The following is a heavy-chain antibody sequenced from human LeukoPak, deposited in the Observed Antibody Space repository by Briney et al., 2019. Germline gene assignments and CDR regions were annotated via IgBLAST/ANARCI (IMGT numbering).Heavy chain of an antibody. CDR2: ISWDGGST. CDR3: AKDWGMGSGWYRDFDY. D-gene: IGHD6-19*01. J-gene: IGHJ4*02. V-gene: IGHV3-43D*03. Sequence: GGSLRLSCAASGFTFDDYAMHWVRQAPGKGLEWVSLISWDGGSTYYADSVKGRFTISRDNSKNSLYLQMNSLRAEDTALYYCAKDWGMGSGWYRDFDYWGQGTLVTVSS. CDR1: GFTFDDYA.